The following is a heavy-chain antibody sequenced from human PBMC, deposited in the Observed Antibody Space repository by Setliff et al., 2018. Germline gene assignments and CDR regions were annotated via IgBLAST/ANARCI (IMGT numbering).Heavy chain of an antibody. D-gene: IGHD3-16*01. J-gene: IGHJ6*03. CDR1: GFTFSNVW. CDR3: TTWPENGGYYYYYYMDV. Sequence: PGGSLRLSCAASGFTFSNVWMTWVRQAPGKGLEWVGRIKSKADGGTKDYVAPGKGRFTISRDDSKNTLFLQMNNLKSEDTAVYYCTTWPENGGYYYYYYMDVWGKGTTVTVSS. CDR2: IKSKADGGTK. V-gene: IGHV3-15*01.